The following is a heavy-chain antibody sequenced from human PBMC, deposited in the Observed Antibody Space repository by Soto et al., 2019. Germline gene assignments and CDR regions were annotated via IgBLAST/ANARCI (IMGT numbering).Heavy chain of an antibody. J-gene: IGHJ5*02. CDR2: IYYTGST. D-gene: IGHD1-26*01. Sequence: SETLSLTCTVSGDSISRGGYYWSWIRQHPGKGLEWIGYIYYTGSTYYNPSLKSRVTISVDTSKNQFSLKLSSVTAADTAVYYCARVEGATSPWGQGTLVTVSS. CDR1: GDSISRGGYY. V-gene: IGHV4-31*03. CDR3: ARVEGATSP.